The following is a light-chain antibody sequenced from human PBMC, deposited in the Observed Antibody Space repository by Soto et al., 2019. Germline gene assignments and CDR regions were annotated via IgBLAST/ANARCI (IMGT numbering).Light chain of an antibody. CDR3: QHYGTSART. CDR2: AAS. V-gene: IGKV3-20*01. J-gene: IGKJ1*01. Sequence: EIVLTQSPGTLSLSPGERATLSCRATQSVSATYLPWHQQKPGQAPRLLIYAASSRATDIPDRFSGSGSGTDFTLAISRLEPEDFAVYWCQHYGTSARTFGRGTKVEIK. CDR1: QSVSATY.